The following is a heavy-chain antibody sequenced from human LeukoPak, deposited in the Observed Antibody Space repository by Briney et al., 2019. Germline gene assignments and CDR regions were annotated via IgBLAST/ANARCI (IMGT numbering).Heavy chain of an antibody. CDR3: ARGGPSIAVAPAETNWFDP. CDR1: GYTLTELS. V-gene: IGHV1-24*01. D-gene: IGHD6-19*01. J-gene: IGHJ5*02. CDR2: FDPEDGET. Sequence: ASVKVSCKVSGYTLTELSMHWVRQAPGKGLEWMGGFDPEDGETIYAQKFQGRVTMTEDTSTDTAYMELSSLRSEDTAVYYCARGGPSIAVAPAETNWFDPWGQGTLVTVSS.